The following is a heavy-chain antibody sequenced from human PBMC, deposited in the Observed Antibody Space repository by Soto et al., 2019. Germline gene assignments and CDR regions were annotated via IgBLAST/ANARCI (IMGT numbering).Heavy chain of an antibody. CDR2: IKSKTDGGTT. Sequence: GGSLRLSCAASGFTFSNAWMNWVRQAPGKGLEWVGRIKSKTDGGTTDYAAPVKGRFTISRDDSKNTLYLQMNSLKTEDTAVYYCTAENYYGSGSYYPEVYYYYGMDVWGQGTTVTVSS. J-gene: IGHJ6*02. CDR1: GFTFSNAW. V-gene: IGHV3-15*07. CDR3: TAENYYGSGSYYPEVYYYYGMDV. D-gene: IGHD3-10*01.